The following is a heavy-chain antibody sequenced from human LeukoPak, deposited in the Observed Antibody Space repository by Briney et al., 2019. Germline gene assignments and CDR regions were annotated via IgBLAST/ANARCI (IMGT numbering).Heavy chain of an antibody. D-gene: IGHD2-2*03. J-gene: IGHJ3*02. CDR3: ARVGGGYCSSTSCYAHGGAFDI. V-gene: IGHV3-48*03. CDR1: GFTFSSYE. Sequence: GGSLRLSCAASGFTFSSYEMNWLRQAPGKGLEWVSYISSSGSTIYYADSVKGRFTISRDNAKNSLYLQMNSLRAEDTSVYYCARVGGGYCSSTSCYAHGGAFDIWGQGTMVTVSS. CDR2: ISSSGSTI.